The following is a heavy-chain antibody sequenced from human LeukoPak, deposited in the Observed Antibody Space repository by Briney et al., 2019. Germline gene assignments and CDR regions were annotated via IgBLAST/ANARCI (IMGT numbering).Heavy chain of an antibody. CDR2: IWYDGSNE. CDR3: ASGTGMVTDY. J-gene: IGHJ4*02. Sequence: GGSLRLSCAASGFTFSSYGMHWVRQAPGKGLEWVAVIWYDGSNEYYADSVKGRFTISRDNSKNTLYLQMNSLRAEDTAVYYCASGTGMVTDYWGQGSLVTVSS. CDR1: GFTFSSYG. D-gene: IGHD5-18*01. V-gene: IGHV3-33*01.